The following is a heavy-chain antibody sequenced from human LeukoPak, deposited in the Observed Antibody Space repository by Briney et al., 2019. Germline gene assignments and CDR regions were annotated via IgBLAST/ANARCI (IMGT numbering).Heavy chain of an antibody. CDR3: ARDSADTAMGNYFDY. CDR1: GFTFSTCP. D-gene: IGHD5-18*01. CDR2: INSNGGRT. V-gene: IGHV3-64*02. Sequence: GGSLRLSCVAFGFTFSTCPMYWVRQAPGKGLELVSSINSNGGRTYYADSVKGRFTISRDNAKNSLYLQMNSLRAEDTAVYYCARDSADTAMGNYFDYWGQGTLVTVSS. J-gene: IGHJ4*02.